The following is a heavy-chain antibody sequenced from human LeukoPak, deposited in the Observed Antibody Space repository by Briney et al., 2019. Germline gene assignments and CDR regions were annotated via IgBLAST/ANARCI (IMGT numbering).Heavy chain of an antibody. CDR2: IYTSGST. CDR1: GGSISSYY. Sequence: PSETLSLTCTVSGGSISSYYWSWIRQPAGKGLEWIGRIYTSGSTNYNPSLKSRVTMSVDTSKNQFSLKLSSVTAADTAVYYCARDMVYSNLYYYYYMDVWGKGTTVTVSS. V-gene: IGHV4-4*07. CDR3: ARDMVYSNLYYYYYMDV. D-gene: IGHD4-11*01. J-gene: IGHJ6*03.